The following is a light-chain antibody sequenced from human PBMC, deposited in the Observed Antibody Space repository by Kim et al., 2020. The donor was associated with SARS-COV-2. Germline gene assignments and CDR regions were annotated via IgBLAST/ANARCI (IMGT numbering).Light chain of an antibody. CDR1: SSDVGAYNY. V-gene: IGLV2-14*01. CDR3: CSYTGSVTWI. Sequence: QSALTQPASVSGSPGQSVTISCTGTSSDVGAYNYVSWYQQHPGKAPKLMIYAVNERPSGVSSRFSGSKSGSTASLTISGLQAEDEADYYCCSYTGSVTWIFGGGTKLTVL. CDR2: AVN. J-gene: IGLJ2*01.